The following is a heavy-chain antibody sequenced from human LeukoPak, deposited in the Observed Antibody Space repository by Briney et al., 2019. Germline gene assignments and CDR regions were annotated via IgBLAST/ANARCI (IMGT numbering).Heavy chain of an antibody. J-gene: IGHJ3*02. CDR3: ARMGDYYDSSGYRHDAFDI. CDR2: IYSSGST. Sequence: SETLSLTCTVSGGSISYYYWNWIRQPPGKGLEWIGYIYSSGSTNNTPSLKSRVTISLDTSKNQFSLKLSSVTAADTAVYYCARMGDYYDSSGYRHDAFDIWGQGTMVTVSS. D-gene: IGHD3-22*01. CDR1: GGSISYYY. V-gene: IGHV4-59*01.